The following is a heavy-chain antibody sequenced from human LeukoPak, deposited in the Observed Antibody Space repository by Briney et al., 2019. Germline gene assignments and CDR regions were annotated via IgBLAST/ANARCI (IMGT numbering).Heavy chain of an antibody. D-gene: IGHD2-15*01. CDR2: IYYSGST. J-gene: IGHJ4*02. V-gene: IGHV4-39*01. CDR3: ARLVAGYFDY. Sequence: SETLSLTCTVSGGSISSTSYYWGWIRQPPGKGLEWIGSIYYSGSTYYNPSPKSRVTISVDTSKNQFSLKLSSVTAADTAVYYCARLVAGYFDYWGQGTLVTVSS. CDR1: GGSISSTSYY.